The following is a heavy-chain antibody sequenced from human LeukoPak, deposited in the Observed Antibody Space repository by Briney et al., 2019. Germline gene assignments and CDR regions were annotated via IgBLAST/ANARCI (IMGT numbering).Heavy chain of an antibody. D-gene: IGHD4/OR15-4a*01. CDR2: FHYSGST. Sequence: SETLSLTCTGSGGSTSNYHWTWIRQPPGKGLEWVGYFHYSGSTNYNPSLKSRATISVDTSKNQFSLKLTSVTAADTAVYYCAKSGDDDYNGYFDYWGQGTLVTVSS. V-gene: IGHV4-59*01. CDR3: AKSGDDDYNGYFDY. CDR1: GGSTSNYH. J-gene: IGHJ4*02.